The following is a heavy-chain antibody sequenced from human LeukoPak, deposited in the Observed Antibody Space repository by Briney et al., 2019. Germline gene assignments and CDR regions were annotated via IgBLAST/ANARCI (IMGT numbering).Heavy chain of an antibody. J-gene: IGHJ6*02. V-gene: IGHV5-51*01. CDR3: ARLSRITMVRGAMDA. D-gene: IGHD3-10*01. CDR2: IYPRDSEI. CDR1: GYSFTDYW. Sequence: GESLKISCKGSGYSFTDYWIAWVRQMPWQGLEWMGLIYPRDSEIRNSPSFQGQVTISADKSINTAYLQWSSLKASDTAMYYCARLSRITMVRGAMDAWGQGTPVTVSS.